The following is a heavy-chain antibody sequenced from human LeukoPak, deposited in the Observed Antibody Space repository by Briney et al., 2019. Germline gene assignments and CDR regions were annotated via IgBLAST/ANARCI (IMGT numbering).Heavy chain of an antibody. D-gene: IGHD2-15*01. V-gene: IGHV4-39*01. J-gene: IGHJ4*02. Sequence: PPETLCLTCTVSGGSISSSSYYWGWIRQPPGKGLEWIGSIYYSGSTYYNPSLKSRVTISVDTSKNQFSLKLSSVTAADTAVYYCARRDVAEYYFDYWGQGTLVTVSS. CDR2: IYYSGST. CDR3: ARRDVAEYYFDY. CDR1: GGSISSSSYY.